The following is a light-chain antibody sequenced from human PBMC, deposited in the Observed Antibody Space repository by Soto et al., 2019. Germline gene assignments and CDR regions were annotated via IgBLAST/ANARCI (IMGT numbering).Light chain of an antibody. Sequence: DIQMTQSPSSLSASVGDRVTITCKASEDISNSLNWYQQKQGKAPKLLIFDASNLETGVPSRFSGSGSGTDFTFTISSLQHEDLATYYWQQYEPLITFGQGTRLEIK. CDR2: DAS. CDR3: QQYEPLIT. J-gene: IGKJ5*01. CDR1: EDISNS. V-gene: IGKV1-33*01.